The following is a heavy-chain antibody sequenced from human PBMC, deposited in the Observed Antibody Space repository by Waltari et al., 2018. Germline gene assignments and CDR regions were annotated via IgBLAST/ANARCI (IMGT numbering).Heavy chain of an antibody. J-gene: IGHJ5*02. CDR1: GFTFGGFA. D-gene: IGHD3-9*01. CDR3: SREQNFEIINWFDP. Sequence: QLVASGGGSIQAGGSLTLSCTTSGFTFGGFALSWFRQAPGKGLEWVGFIRSKTYGETREYAATVKRRFTISRDDSKGIAYLQMNNLKVEDTAVYYCSREQNFEIINWFDPWGPGTLVTVSS. V-gene: IGHV3-49*03. CDR2: IRSKTYGETR.